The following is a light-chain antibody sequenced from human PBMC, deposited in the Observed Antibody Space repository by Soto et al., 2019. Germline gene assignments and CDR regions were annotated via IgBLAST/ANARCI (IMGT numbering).Light chain of an antibody. CDR3: MQDQQAPLT. V-gene: IGKV2-28*01. CDR1: QSLLHRHGYNY. CDR2: LDS. Sequence: DLVMTQSPLSLPVTPGEPASISCRSSQSLLHRHGYNYVDWYLQKPGQSPQLLMYLDSTRAPGDTDTYHGSGSGTDFTLKISRVEDEDVGIYYCMQDQQAPLTCGGGTKVEIK. J-gene: IGKJ4*01.